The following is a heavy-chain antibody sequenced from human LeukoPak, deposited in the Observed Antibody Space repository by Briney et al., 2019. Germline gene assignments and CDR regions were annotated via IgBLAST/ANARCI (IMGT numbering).Heavy chain of an antibody. D-gene: IGHD2-15*01. CDR1: GFTFSSYS. CDR3: AKGGGGIYCSGGSCYSMSYYFDY. CDR2: ISGSGGST. V-gene: IGHV3-23*01. Sequence: GGSLRLSCAASGFTFSSYSMNWVRQAPGKGLEWVSAISGSGGSTYYADSVKGRFTISRDNSKNTLYLQMNSLRAEDTAVYYCAKGGGGIYCSGGSCYSMSYYFDYWGQGTLVTVSS. J-gene: IGHJ4*02.